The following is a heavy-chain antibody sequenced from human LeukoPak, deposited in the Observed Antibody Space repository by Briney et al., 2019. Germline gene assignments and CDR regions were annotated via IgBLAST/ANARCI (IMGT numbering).Heavy chain of an antibody. CDR2: INPNSGGT. CDR1: GYTFSGHY. J-gene: IGHJ4*02. Sequence: ASVKVSCKASGYTFSGHYLHWVRQAPGQGLEWMGRINPNSGGTKYAQKFQNRVTMTSDTSVSTAYMELNGLRSDDTAIYYCTRSWIQLWTPRFDHWGQGTLVTVSS. V-gene: IGHV1-2*06. CDR3: TRSWIQLWTPRFDH. D-gene: IGHD5-18*01.